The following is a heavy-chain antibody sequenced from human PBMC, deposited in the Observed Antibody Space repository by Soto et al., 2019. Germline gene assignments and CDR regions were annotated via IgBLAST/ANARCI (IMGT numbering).Heavy chain of an antibody. D-gene: IGHD2-15*01. V-gene: IGHV1-69*13. CDR1: GGTFSSYA. CDR2: IIPIFGTA. Sequence: ASVKVSCKASGGTFSSYAISWVRQAPGQGLEWMGGIIPIFGTANYAQKFQGGVTITADESTSTAYMELRSLRSDDTAVYYCASQIVVARWNAFDIWGQGTMVTVSS. CDR3: ASQIVVARWNAFDI. J-gene: IGHJ3*02.